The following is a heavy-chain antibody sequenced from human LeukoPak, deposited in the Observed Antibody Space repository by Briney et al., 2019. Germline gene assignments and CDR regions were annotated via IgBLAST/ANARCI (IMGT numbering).Heavy chain of an antibody. CDR1: GGSISSGSYY. J-gene: IGHJ6*03. CDR3: ARGVTLPYYYYMDV. D-gene: IGHD2/OR15-2a*01. V-gene: IGHV4-61*02. CDR2: IYSSGST. Sequence: SETLSLTCTVSGGSISSGSYYWSWLRQPAGTGLEWIGRIYSSGSTNYNPSLKSRVTISVDTSKNQFSLKLSSVTAADTAVYYCARGVTLPYYYYMDVWGKGTTVTVSS.